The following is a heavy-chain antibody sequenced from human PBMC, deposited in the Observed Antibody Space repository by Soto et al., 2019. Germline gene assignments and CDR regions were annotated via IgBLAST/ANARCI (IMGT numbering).Heavy chain of an antibody. J-gene: IGHJ4*03. V-gene: IGHV4-38-2*02. CDR1: GDSISSGSY. CDR2: IYHGGTT. Sequence: SETLSLTCTVSGDSISSGSYWGWIRQPPGEGPEWIASIYHGGTTFYNPSLKRRISISVDTSKNQFSLRLTSVTAADTATYYCARVHVMVVAGSTFDYWGRGTLVTVSS. D-gene: IGHD6-19*01. CDR3: ARVHVMVVAGSTFDY.